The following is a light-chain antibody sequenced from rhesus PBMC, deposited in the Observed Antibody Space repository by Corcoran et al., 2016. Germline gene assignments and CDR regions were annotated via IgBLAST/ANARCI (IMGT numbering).Light chain of an antibody. J-gene: IGKJ1*01. CDR3: QQGYNTPWT. CDR1: QGISSW. V-gene: IGKV1-18*01. Sequence: DIQMTQSPSSLSTSVGDKVTITCRASQGISSWLAWYQQKPGKAPKLLIYAASSLQSGVPSRVSGSGSGTDYTLTISSLQPDDFATYYCQQGYNTPWTFGQGTKVEIK. CDR2: AAS.